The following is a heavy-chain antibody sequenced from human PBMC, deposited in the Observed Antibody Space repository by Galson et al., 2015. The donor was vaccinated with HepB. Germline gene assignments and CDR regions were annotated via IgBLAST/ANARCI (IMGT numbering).Heavy chain of an antibody. CDR3: ARSVGYSSSWYKGDAFDI. V-gene: IGHV1-69*06. Sequence: SVKVSCKASGGTFSSYAISWVRQAPGQGLEWMGGIIPIFGTANYAQKFQGRVAITADKSTSTAYMELSSLRSEDTAVYYCARSVGYSSSWYKGDAFDIWGQGTMVSVSS. J-gene: IGHJ3*02. CDR2: IIPIFGTA. D-gene: IGHD6-13*01. CDR1: GGTFSSYA.